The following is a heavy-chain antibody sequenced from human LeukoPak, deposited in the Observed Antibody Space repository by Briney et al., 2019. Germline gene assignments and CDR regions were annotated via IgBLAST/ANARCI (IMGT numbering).Heavy chain of an antibody. D-gene: IGHD3-10*01. V-gene: IGHV3-23*01. Sequence: GGSLRLSCAASGFTFNNYWMHWVRQAPGKGLEWVSAISGSGGSTYYADSVKGRFTISRDNSKNTLYLQMNSLRAEDTAVYYCAKDALWFGESNGYWGQGTLVTVSS. CDR1: GFTFNNYW. J-gene: IGHJ4*02. CDR2: ISGSGGST. CDR3: AKDALWFGESNGY.